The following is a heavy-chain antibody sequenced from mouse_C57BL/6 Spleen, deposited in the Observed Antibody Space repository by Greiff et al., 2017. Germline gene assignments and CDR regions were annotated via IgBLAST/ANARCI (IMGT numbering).Heavy chain of an antibody. D-gene: IGHD1-2*01. CDR3: AREKIITTVYYFDY. CDR1: GYSITSGYY. J-gene: IGHJ2*01. CDR2: ISYDGSN. V-gene: IGHV3-6*01. Sequence: EVQLQQSGPGLVKPSQSLSLTCSVTGYSITSGYYWNWIRQFPGNKLEWMGYISYDGSNNYNPSLKNRISITRDTSKNQFFLKLNSVTTEDTATYYCAREKIITTVYYFDYWGQGTTLTVSS.